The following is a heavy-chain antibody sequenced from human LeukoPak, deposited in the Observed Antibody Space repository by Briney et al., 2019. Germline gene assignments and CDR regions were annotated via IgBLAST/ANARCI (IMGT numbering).Heavy chain of an antibody. CDR2: IYTSGST. Sequence: SPTLSLTCTVSGGSISSGSYYWSWIRQPAGKGLEWIGRIYTSGSTNYNPSPKSRVTISVDTSKNQFSLKLSSVTAADTAVYYCARWRYGSGKYFDYWGQGTLVTVSS. CDR3: ARWRYGSGKYFDY. CDR1: GGSISSGSYY. D-gene: IGHD3-10*01. V-gene: IGHV4-61*02. J-gene: IGHJ4*02.